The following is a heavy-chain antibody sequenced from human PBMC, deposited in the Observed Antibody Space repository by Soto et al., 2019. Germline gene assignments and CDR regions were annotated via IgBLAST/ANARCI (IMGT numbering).Heavy chain of an antibody. D-gene: IGHD3-22*01. V-gene: IGHV3-30-3*01. Sequence: GGSLRLSCAASGVTFSSYARHWVRQAPGKGLEWVAVISYDGSNKYYADSVKGRFTISRDNSKNTLYLQMNSPRAEDTAVYYCARAVDTNWFDPWGQGTLVTVSS. CDR1: GVTFSSYA. CDR2: ISYDGSNK. CDR3: ARAVDTNWFDP. J-gene: IGHJ5*02.